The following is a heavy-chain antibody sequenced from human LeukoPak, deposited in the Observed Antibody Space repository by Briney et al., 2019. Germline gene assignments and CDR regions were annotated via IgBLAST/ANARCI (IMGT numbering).Heavy chain of an antibody. Sequence: PSETLSLTCTVSGCSITSYYWSWIRQPAGKGLEWIGRIYTSGSTNYNPSLRSRVTMSVDTSKNQFSLKLTSVTAADTAVYYCARAYYYDRSGYYYFDYWGQGILVTVSS. V-gene: IGHV4-4*07. CDR2: IYTSGST. CDR1: GCSITSYY. J-gene: IGHJ4*02. D-gene: IGHD3-22*01. CDR3: ARAYYYDRSGYYYFDY.